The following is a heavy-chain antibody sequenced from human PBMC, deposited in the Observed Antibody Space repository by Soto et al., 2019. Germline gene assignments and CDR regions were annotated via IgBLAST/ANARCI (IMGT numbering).Heavy chain of an antibody. V-gene: IGHV1-8*01. CDR3: ARGSGYYYWDDY. CDR1: GYTFTSYD. Sequence: GASVKVSCKASGYTFTSYDINWVRQTAGQGLEWMGWMSPKTANTGYAQKFQGRVTMTRSTSISTAYMELSSLRSEDTAVYYCARGSGYYYWDDYWGQGTLVTVSS. D-gene: IGHD3-22*01. J-gene: IGHJ4*02. CDR2: MSPKTANT.